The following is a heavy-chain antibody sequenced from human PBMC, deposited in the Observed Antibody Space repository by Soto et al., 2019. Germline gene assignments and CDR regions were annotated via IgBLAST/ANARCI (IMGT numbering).Heavy chain of an antibody. D-gene: IGHD2-8*02. CDR1: GGSFSGYY. CDR3: TRDKITGLFDY. Sequence: SETLSLTCAVYGGSFSGYYWTWIRQPPGTGLEWTGEINHSGSTNYNPSLKSRDTISVDTSKNQFSLKLTSVTAADTAVYYYTRDKITGLFDYWGQGTLVTVSS. V-gene: IGHV4-34*01. CDR2: INHSGST. J-gene: IGHJ4*02.